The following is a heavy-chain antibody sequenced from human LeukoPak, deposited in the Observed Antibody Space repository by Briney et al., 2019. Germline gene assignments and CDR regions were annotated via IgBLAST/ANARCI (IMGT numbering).Heavy chain of an antibody. CDR3: ARSPGYYDSSGYSIPDAFDI. CDR1: GGSFSGYY. V-gene: IGHV4-34*01. J-gene: IGHJ3*02. Sequence: PSETLSLTCAVYGGSFSGYYWSWIRQPPGKGLEWIGEINHSGSTNYNPSLKSRVTISVDTSKNQFSLKLSSVIAADMAVYYCARSPGYYDSSGYSIPDAFDIWGQGTMVTVSS. CDR2: INHSGST. D-gene: IGHD3-22*01.